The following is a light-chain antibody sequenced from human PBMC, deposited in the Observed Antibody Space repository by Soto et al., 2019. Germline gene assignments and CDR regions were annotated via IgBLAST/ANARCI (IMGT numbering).Light chain of an antibody. CDR1: SGHSNYA. CDR2: INSDGSH. CDR3: QTWGSGIVV. Sequence: QPVLTQSPSASASLGASVKITCTLSSGHSNYAIAWHQQQSEKGPRYLMKINSDGSHSKGDGIPDRFSGSSSGAERYLTISSFQSEDEADYYCQTWGSGIVVFGGGTKVTVL. V-gene: IGLV4-69*01. J-gene: IGLJ2*01.